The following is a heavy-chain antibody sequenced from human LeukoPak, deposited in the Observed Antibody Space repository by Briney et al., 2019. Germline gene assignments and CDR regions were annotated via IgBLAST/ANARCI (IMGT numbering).Heavy chain of an antibody. Sequence: SVKVSFKASGGTFISYAISWVRQAPGQGLEWMGGIIPIFGTANYAQKFQGSVTITTDESTSTAYMELSSLRSEDTAVYYCARRILEMATIHAFDIWGQGTMVTVSS. J-gene: IGHJ3*02. CDR2: IIPIFGTA. CDR1: GGTFISYA. D-gene: IGHD5-24*01. V-gene: IGHV1-69*05. CDR3: ARRILEMATIHAFDI.